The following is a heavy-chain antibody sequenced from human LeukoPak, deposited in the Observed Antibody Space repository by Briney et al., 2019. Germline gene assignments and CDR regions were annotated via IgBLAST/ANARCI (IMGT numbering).Heavy chain of an antibody. CDR1: GYTFTSYG. J-gene: IGHJ3*02. V-gene: IGHV1-18*01. CDR2: ISAYNGNT. D-gene: IGHD4-23*01. CDR3: ARDREDYGGNSGAFDI. Sequence: GASVKVSCKASGYTFTSYGISWVRQAPGQGLEWMGWISAYNGNTNYAQKLQGRVTMTTDTSTSTAYVELRSLRSDDTAVYYCARDREDYGGNSGAFDIWGQGTMVTVSS.